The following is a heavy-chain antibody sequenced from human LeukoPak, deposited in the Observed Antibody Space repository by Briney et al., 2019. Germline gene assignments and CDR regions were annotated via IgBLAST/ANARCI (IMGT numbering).Heavy chain of an antibody. D-gene: IGHD3-10*01. J-gene: IGHJ4*02. V-gene: IGHV3-9*01. CDR1: GFTFDDYA. CDR2: ISWNSGSI. CDR3: AHGGSGNFDY. Sequence: PGRSLRLSCAASGFTFDDYAMHWVRQAPGKGLEWVSGISWNSGSIDYADSVKGRFTISRDNAKNSLYLQMNSLRAEDTALYYCAHGGSGNFDYWGQGTLVTVS.